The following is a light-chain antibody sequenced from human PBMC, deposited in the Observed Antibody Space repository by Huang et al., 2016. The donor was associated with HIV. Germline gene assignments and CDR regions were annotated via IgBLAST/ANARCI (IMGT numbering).Light chain of an antibody. CDR3: QQYNNWPLT. J-gene: IGKJ1*01. CDR1: QSVSSK. Sequence: EIVMTQSPATLSVSPGERATLSCRASQSVSSKLAWYQQKPGQAPRLLVYVASTRATGSPARFSGSGSGTEFTLTISSLQSEDFAVYYWQQYNNWPLTFGQGTKVEIK. V-gene: IGKV3-15*01. CDR2: VAS.